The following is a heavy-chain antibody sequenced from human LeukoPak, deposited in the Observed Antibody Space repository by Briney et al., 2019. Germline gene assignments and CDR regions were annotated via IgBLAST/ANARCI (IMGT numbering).Heavy chain of an antibody. J-gene: IGHJ5*02. CDR2: INPSGTST. CDR1: GYTFTTYY. Sequence: GASVKVSCKASGYTFTTYYLHWVRQAPGQGLEWMGIINPSGTSTTYAQKFQGRVTMTMDTSTSTDYMELSSLRSEDTAMYYCARGPPGRVYDSSKKGLFDPWGQGTLVTVSS. CDR3: ARGPPGRVYDSSKKGLFDP. V-gene: IGHV1-46*01. D-gene: IGHD3-22*01.